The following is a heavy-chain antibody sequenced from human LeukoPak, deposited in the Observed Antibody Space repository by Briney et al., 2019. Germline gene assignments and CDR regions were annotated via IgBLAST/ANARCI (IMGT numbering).Heavy chain of an antibody. D-gene: IGHD3-22*01. Sequence: GGSLRLSCAASVFTFSSDGMSCVPQAPGKGREWVSAIGGSGVIAYYADSVKGRFTISRDNSKNTLHLQMNSLRAEDTAVYYCARTFYSDSSGWNDYWGQGTLVSVSS. CDR1: VFTFSSDG. J-gene: IGHJ4*02. CDR2: IGGSGVIA. V-gene: IGHV3-23*01. CDR3: ARTFYSDSSGWNDY.